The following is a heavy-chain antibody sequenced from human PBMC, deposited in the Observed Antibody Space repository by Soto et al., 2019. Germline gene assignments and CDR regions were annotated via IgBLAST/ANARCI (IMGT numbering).Heavy chain of an antibody. CDR1: GGTFSSYT. CDR3: ARNRGYSYVPLDY. J-gene: IGHJ4*02. Sequence: ASVKVSCKASGGTFSSYTISWVRQAPGQGLEWMGRIIPILGIANYAQKFQGRVTITADKSTSTAYMELSSLRSEDTAVYYCARNRGYSYVPLDYWGQGTLVTVSS. D-gene: IGHD5-18*01. CDR2: IIPILGIA. V-gene: IGHV1-69*02.